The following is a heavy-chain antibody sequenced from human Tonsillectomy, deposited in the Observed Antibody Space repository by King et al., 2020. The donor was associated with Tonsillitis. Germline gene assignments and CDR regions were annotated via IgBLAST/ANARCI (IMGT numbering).Heavy chain of an antibody. J-gene: IGHJ6*03. V-gene: IGHV4-61*02. CDR2: IYTSGST. Sequence: VQLQESGPGLVKPSQTLSLTCTVSGGSINSGTYYWTWIRQPAGKGLEWIGRIYTSGSTNYNPSLKSRVTMSVDTSKNQFSLKLSSVTAADTAVYYCAGGGNIVWHYMDVWDNGTTVTVSS. CDR3: AGGGNIVWHYMDV. D-gene: IGHD5-12*01. CDR1: GGSINSGTYY.